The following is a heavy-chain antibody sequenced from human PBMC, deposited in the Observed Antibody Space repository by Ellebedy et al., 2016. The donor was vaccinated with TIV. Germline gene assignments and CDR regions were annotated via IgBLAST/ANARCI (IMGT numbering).Heavy chain of an antibody. Sequence: GESLKISCAASGFTFSNYWMSWVRQAPGTGLEWVANIKQDGSEKYYVDSVKGRFTISRDNAKNSLYLQMNSLRAEDTAVYYCVRGQSSGVGAPYWGQGTRVTVSS. D-gene: IGHD1-26*01. V-gene: IGHV3-7*01. CDR1: GFTFSNYW. J-gene: IGHJ4*02. CDR3: VRGQSSGVGAPY. CDR2: IKQDGSEK.